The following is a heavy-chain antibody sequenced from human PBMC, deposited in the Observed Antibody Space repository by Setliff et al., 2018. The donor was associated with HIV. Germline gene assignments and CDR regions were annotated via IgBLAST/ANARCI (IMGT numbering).Heavy chain of an antibody. V-gene: IGHV1-2*02. D-gene: IGHD3-10*01. J-gene: IGHJ6*02. CDR2: INPNSSDT. CDR1: GYTFTSYG. Sequence: ASVKVSCKASGYTFTSYGISWVRQAPGQGLEWMGWINPNSSDTNYAQKFLGRVTMTRDTSFTTAYLELSRLGSDDTAVYYCAKGKGVGGVIITGGLDVWGQGTTVTVSS. CDR3: AKGKGVGGVIITGGLDV.